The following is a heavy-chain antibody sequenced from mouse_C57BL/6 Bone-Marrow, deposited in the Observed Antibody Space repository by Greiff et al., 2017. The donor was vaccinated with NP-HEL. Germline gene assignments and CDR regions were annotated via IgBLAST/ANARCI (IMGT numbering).Heavy chain of an antibody. V-gene: IGHV3-6*01. D-gene: IGHD2-3*01. J-gene: IGHJ1*03. Sequence: EVQRVESGPGLVKPSQSLSLTCSVTGYSITSGYYWNWIRQFPGNKLEWMGYISYDGSNNYNPSLKNRISITRDTSKNQFFLKLNSVTTEDTATYYCARDDGYYVYWYFDVWGTGTTVTVSS. CDR1: GYSITSGYY. CDR2: ISYDGSN. CDR3: ARDDGYYVYWYFDV.